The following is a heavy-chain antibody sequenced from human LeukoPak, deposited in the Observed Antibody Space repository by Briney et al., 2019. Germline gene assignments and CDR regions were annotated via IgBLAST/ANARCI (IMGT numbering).Heavy chain of an antibody. V-gene: IGHV4-34*01. CDR3: ARGYGSGSYYNRPYYYMDV. CDR1: GESFSGYY. CDR2: INHSGST. J-gene: IGHJ6*03. D-gene: IGHD3-10*01. Sequence: SETLSLTCAVYGESFSGYYWSWIRQPPGKGLEWIGEINHSGSTNYNPSLKSRVTISVDTSKNQFSLKLSSVTAADTAVYYCARGYGSGSYYNRPYYYMDVWGKGTTVTVSS.